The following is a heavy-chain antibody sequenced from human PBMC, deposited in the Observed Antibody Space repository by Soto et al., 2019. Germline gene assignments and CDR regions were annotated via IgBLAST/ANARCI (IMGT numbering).Heavy chain of an antibody. V-gene: IGHV1-69*13. CDR2: IIPIFGTA. J-gene: IGHJ6*02. Sequence: GASVKVSCKASGGTFSSYAISWVRQAPGQGLEWMGGIIPIFGTANYAQKFEGRVTITAYESSSTAYMELSSLRSEDTAVYYCTRDPKAYDFWSGYSLEGMDDWGQGTKVTVSS. D-gene: IGHD3-3*01. CDR1: GGTFSSYA. CDR3: TRDPKAYDFWSGYSLEGMDD.